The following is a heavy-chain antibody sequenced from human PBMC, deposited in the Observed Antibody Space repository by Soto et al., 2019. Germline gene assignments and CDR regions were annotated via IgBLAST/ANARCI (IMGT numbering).Heavy chain of an antibody. Sequence: EVQLLESGGGLVQPGGSLRLSCAASGFTFSSYAMSWVRQAPGKGLEWVSAISGSGGSTYYADSVKGRFTISRDNSKNRLYLQMNSLRGEDTAVYYCAKGPEVVVAATRWYYCDYWGQGTLVTVSS. D-gene: IGHD2-15*01. CDR3: AKGPEVVVAATRWYYCDY. CDR1: GFTFSSYA. V-gene: IGHV3-23*01. J-gene: IGHJ4*02. CDR2: ISGSGGST.